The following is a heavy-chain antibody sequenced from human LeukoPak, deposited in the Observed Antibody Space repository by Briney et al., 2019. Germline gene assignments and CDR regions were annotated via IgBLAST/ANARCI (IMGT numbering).Heavy chain of an antibody. Sequence: PGGSLRLSCAASGFTFSSYSMNWVRQAPGKGLEWVSSISSSSSYIYYADSVKGRFTISRDNAKNSLYLQMNSLRAEDTAVYYCASGGYCSSTSYYEPYYYYGMDVWGKGTTVTVSS. V-gene: IGHV3-21*01. D-gene: IGHD2-2*01. J-gene: IGHJ6*04. CDR2: ISSSSSYI. CDR3: ASGGYCSSTSYYEPYYYYGMDV. CDR1: GFTFSSYS.